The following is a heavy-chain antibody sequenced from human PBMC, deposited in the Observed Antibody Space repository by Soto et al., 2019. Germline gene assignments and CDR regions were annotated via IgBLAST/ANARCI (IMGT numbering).Heavy chain of an antibody. V-gene: IGHV3-7*05. CDR2: IKQDGSEK. D-gene: IGHD3-3*01. CDR1: GFTFSSYW. Sequence: GGSLRLSCAASGFTFSSYWMSWVRQAPGKGLEWVANIKQDGSEKYYVDSVKGRFTISRDNAKNSLYLQMNSLRAEDTAVYYCARAVYYDFWSGSTNIFDYWGQGTLVTVSS. CDR3: ARAVYYDFWSGSTNIFDY. J-gene: IGHJ4*02.